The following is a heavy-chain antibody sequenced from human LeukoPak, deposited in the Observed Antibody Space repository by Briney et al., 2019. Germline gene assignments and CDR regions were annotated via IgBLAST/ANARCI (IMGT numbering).Heavy chain of an antibody. J-gene: IGHJ5*02. D-gene: IGHD3-9*01. Sequence: SETLSLTCTVSGGSISSYYWSWIRQPAGKGLEWIGRIDTSGNTNYKPSLKSRVTMSVDTSKNQFSLKLSSVTAADTAVYYCARRKRYYDILTGYSPIGWFDPWGQGTLVTVSS. CDR3: ARRKRYYDILTGYSPIGWFDP. V-gene: IGHV4-4*07. CDR2: IDTSGNT. CDR1: GGSISSYY.